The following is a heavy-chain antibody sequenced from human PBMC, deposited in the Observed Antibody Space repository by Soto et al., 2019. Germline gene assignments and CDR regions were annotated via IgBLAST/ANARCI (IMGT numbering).Heavy chain of an antibody. CDR2: ISSSGSTI. V-gene: IGHV3-11*01. J-gene: IGHJ4*02. Sequence: PGGSLRLSCAASGFTFSDYYMSWIRQAPGKGLEWVSYISSSGSTIYYADSVKGRFTISRDNAKNSLYLQMNSLRAEDTAVYYCAVTYYYDSSGYSFDYWGQGTLVTSPQ. D-gene: IGHD3-22*01. CDR3: AVTYYYDSSGYSFDY. CDR1: GFTFSDYY.